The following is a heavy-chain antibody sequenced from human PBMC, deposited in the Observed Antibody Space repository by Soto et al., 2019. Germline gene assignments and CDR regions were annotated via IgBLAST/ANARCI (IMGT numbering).Heavy chain of an antibody. Sequence: VSVKVSCKASGYAFTIYGISWVRQAPGQGLEWMGWISGYNGNTNYAQKLQGRVTMTTDTSTSTAYMELRSLRSDDTAMYYCARTDWYDSSGFDYWGQGTLVTVSS. V-gene: IGHV1-18*01. CDR1: GYAFTIYG. D-gene: IGHD3-22*01. CDR2: ISGYNGNT. J-gene: IGHJ4*02. CDR3: ARTDWYDSSGFDY.